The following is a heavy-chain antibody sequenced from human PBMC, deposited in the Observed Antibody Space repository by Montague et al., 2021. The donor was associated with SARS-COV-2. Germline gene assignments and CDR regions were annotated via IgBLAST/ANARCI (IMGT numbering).Heavy chain of an antibody. J-gene: IGHJ4*02. CDR1: GFSLSTPNVG. CDR3: AHLIRYYDIFTGNPIGV. CDR2: VYSNDDK. Sequence: PALVKLTQTLTLTCTFSGFSLSTPNVGVGWIRQPPGKALEWLALVYSNDDKRYSPSLQSRLTITKDTPKNRVVLSLTNVDPVDTAAYYCAHLIRYYDIFTGNPIGVWGQGTQVTVSS. D-gene: IGHD3-9*01. V-gene: IGHV2-5*01.